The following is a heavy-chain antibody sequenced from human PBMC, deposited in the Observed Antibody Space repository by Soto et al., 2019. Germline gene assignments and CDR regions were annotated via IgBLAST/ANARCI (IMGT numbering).Heavy chain of an antibody. CDR2: IYESEST. Sequence: SETLSLTCTVSGASISSGNYYWGWIRQPPGKGLEWIGSIYESESTYYKPSLKSRVTISVDTSKNQFSMKLSSVTAADTAVYYCARHGRKGGYDWHFIDYWGQGTRVTVSS. D-gene: IGHD5-12*01. V-gene: IGHV4-39*01. CDR3: ARHGRKGGYDWHFIDY. J-gene: IGHJ4*02. CDR1: GASISSGNYY.